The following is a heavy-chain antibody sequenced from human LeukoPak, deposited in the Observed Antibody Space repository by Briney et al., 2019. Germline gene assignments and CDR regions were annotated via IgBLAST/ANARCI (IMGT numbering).Heavy chain of an antibody. V-gene: IGHV1-69*13. J-gene: IGHJ6*02. Sequence: SVKVSCKASGGTFSSYAISWVRQAPGQGLEWMGGIIPIFGTANYAQKFQGRVTITADESTSTAYMELSSLRSEDTAVYYCARDQADIVVVPAATNYYYYYGMDVWGQGTTVTVSS. CDR1: GGTFSSYA. CDR2: IIPIFGTA. CDR3: ARDQADIVVVPAATNYYYYYGMDV. D-gene: IGHD2-2*01.